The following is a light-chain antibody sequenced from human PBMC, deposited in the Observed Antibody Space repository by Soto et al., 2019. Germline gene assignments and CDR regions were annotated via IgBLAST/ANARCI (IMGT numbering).Light chain of an antibody. CDR3: HQDGSSPFT. CDR1: QPVSANY. V-gene: IGKV3-20*01. J-gene: IGKJ3*01. CDR2: GAS. Sequence: VVLTQSPATLSLSPGERATLSCRANQPVSANYLAWYQQKPGQAPRLLIYGASSRATGIPDRFSGSGSGTDFTLTISRLEPEDFAVFYCHQDGSSPFTFGPGTKVDIK.